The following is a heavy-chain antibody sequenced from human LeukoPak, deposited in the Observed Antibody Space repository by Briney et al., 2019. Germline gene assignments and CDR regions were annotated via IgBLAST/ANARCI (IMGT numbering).Heavy chain of an antibody. Sequence: KPSETLSLTCTVSGGSISSHYWSWIRQPPGKGLEWIGYINYSGSTNYNPSLKSRVTISVDTSKNQFSLKLSSVTAADTAVYYCARADTGYSSSWYYYYYMDVWGKGTTVTVSS. CDR3: ARADTGYSSSWYYYYYMDV. D-gene: IGHD6-13*01. V-gene: IGHV4-59*11. J-gene: IGHJ6*03. CDR1: GGSISSHY. CDR2: INYSGST.